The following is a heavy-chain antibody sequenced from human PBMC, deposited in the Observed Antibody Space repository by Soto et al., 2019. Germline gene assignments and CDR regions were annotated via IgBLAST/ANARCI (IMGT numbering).Heavy chain of an antibody. D-gene: IGHD4-17*01. CDR1: GGTLRNYG. J-gene: IGHJ6*02. Sequence: QVQLVQSGAEVKKPGSSVRVSCKASGGTLRNYGISWVRQAPGQGLEWMGGIIPVFGTANYAQKLQGRVTITADESTSTVYRDVTSLRSEDTAVYYCSRGDATKIVVTTYYGMDVWGQGTTVTVSS. CDR2: IIPVFGTA. V-gene: IGHV1-69*12. CDR3: SRGDATKIVVTTYYGMDV.